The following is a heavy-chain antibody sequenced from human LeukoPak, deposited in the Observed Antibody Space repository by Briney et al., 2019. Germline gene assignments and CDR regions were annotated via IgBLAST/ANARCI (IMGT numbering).Heavy chain of an antibody. J-gene: IGHJ4*02. Sequence: PSETLSLTCAVSGYSISSGYYWGWIRQPPGKGLEWIGSIYHSGSTYYNPSLKSRVTISVDTSKNHFSLKLSSVTAADTAVYYCASRKNTLTGIDYWGQGTLVTVSS. CDR1: GYSISSGYY. CDR2: IYHSGST. D-gene: IGHD3-9*01. V-gene: IGHV4-38-2*01. CDR3: ASRKNTLTGIDY.